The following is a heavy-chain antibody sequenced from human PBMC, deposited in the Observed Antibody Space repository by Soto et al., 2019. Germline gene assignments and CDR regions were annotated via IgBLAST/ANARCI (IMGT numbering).Heavy chain of an antibody. CDR1: GFTFSSYA. CDR3: AKGRGYCSSTSCYDYYYYYYMDV. V-gene: IGHV3-23*01. J-gene: IGHJ6*03. Sequence: GGSLRLSCAASGFTFSSYAMSWVRQAPGKGLEWVSAISGSGGSTYYADSVKGRFTISRDNSKNTLYLQMNSLRPEDTAVYYCAKGRGYCSSTSCYDYYYYYYMDVWGKGTTVTVSS. D-gene: IGHD2-2*01. CDR2: ISGSGGST.